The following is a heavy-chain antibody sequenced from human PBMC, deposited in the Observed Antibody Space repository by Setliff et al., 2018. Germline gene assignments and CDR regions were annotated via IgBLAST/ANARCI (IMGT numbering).Heavy chain of an antibody. D-gene: IGHD2-15*01. CDR3: ARDWVVVAAIDY. V-gene: IGHV4-4*07. CDR1: GGSISSYY. J-gene: IGHJ4*02. Sequence: SETLSLTCTVSGGSISSYYWSWIRQPAGKGLEWIGRIYYRGSTYYNPSLKSRVTISVDTSKNQFSLKLSSVTAADTAVYYCARDWVVVAAIDYWGQGTLVTVSS. CDR2: IYYRGST.